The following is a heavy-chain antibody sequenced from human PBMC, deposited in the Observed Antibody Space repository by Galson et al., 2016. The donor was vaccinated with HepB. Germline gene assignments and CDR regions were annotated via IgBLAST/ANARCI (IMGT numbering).Heavy chain of an antibody. CDR1: GFTFNTYT. J-gene: IGHJ4*02. D-gene: IGHD1-26*01. V-gene: IGHV3-21*01. CDR2: ISGSSDSI. CDR3: AIDWPFVVGSIPVVY. Sequence: SLRLSCAASGFTFNTYTMNWVRQAPGKGLEWVSSISGSSDSIYYADSVKGRFTISRDNAKKSLYLQMDSLRAEDTAVYYCAIDWPFVVGSIPVVYWGQGTLVTVSS.